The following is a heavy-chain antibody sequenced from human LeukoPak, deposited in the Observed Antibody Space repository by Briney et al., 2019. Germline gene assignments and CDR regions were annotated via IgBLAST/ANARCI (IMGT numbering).Heavy chain of an antibody. J-gene: IGHJ4*02. CDR1: GGSLSDYS. Sequence: SETLSLTCGVHGGSLSDYSWSWIRQPPGKGLEWIGEINPSGSTTYNPSLKSRFTISVDTSKDQFSLKLTSVTAADTAVYYCARLGVYTSSWYRYKYFDYWGQGTLVTVSS. D-gene: IGHD6-13*01. CDR2: INPSGST. CDR3: ARLGVYTSSWYRYKYFDY. V-gene: IGHV4-34*01.